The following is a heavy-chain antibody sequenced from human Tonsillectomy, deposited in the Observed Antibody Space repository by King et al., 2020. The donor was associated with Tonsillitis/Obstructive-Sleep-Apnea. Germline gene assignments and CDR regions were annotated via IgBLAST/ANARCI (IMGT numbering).Heavy chain of an antibody. CDR2: IRSKANSYAT. J-gene: IGHJ4*02. CDR1: GFTFSGSA. Sequence: VQLVESGGGLVQPGGSLKLSCAASGFTFSGSAMHWVRQASGKGLEWVGRIRSKANSYATAYAASVKGRFTISRDDSKNTAYLQMNSLKTEDTAVYYCTRRVDYDFWSGYYAEDYWGQGTLVTVSS. D-gene: IGHD3-3*01. CDR3: TRRVDYDFWSGYYAEDY. V-gene: IGHV3-73*01.